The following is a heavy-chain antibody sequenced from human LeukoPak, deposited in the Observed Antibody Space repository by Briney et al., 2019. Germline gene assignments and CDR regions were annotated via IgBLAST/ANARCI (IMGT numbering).Heavy chain of an antibody. CDR2: IYHSGST. Sequence: SETLSLTCTVSGYSISSGYYWGWIRQLPGKGLEWIGSIYHSGSTYYNPSLKSRVTISVDTSKNQFSLKLSSVTAADTAVYYCARVGPLRMIEWELRGTFDIWGQGTLVTVSP. J-gene: IGHJ3*02. CDR1: GYSISSGYY. CDR3: ARVGPLRMIEWELRGTFDI. D-gene: IGHD1-26*01. V-gene: IGHV4-38-2*02.